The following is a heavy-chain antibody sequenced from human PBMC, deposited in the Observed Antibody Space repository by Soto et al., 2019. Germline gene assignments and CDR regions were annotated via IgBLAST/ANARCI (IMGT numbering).Heavy chain of an antibody. CDR2: IDPSDSYT. CDR3: ARLNYDFWSGSSYYYYGMDV. CDR1: GYSFTSYW. Sequence: GESLKISCKGSGYSFTSYWISWVRQMPGKGLEWMGRIDPSDSYTNYSPSFQGHVTTSADKSISTAYLQWSSLKASDTAMYYCARLNYDFWSGSSYYYYGMDVWGQGTTVTVSS. J-gene: IGHJ6*02. V-gene: IGHV5-10-1*01. D-gene: IGHD3-3*01.